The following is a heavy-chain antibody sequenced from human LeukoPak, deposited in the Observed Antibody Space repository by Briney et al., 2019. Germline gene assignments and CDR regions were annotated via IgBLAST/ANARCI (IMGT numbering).Heavy chain of an antibody. J-gene: IGHJ1*01. CDR1: GFIFGDYA. CDR3: ARDLDDYNDFPPIFQY. CDR2: ISGGGTPT. D-gene: IGHD5-24*01. V-gene: IGHV3-23*01. Sequence: GGSLRLSCAASGFIFGDYAMHWVRQAPGKGLEWVSAISGGGTPTFYADSVKGRFITSRDNSKNTLYLQMNSLRVEDTAVYYCARDLDDYNDFPPIFQYWGQGTQVIVSS.